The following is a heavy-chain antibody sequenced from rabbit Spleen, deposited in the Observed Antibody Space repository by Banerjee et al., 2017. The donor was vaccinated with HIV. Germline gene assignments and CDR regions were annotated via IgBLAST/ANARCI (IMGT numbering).Heavy chain of an antibody. V-gene: IGHV1S45*01. J-gene: IGHJ4*01. D-gene: IGHD4-1*01. CDR2: IYGGGSGST. CDR1: GFSFSSSYY. Sequence: EQLEESGGDLVKPEGSLTLTCTASGFSFSSSYYMCWVRQAPGKGLECLACIYGGGSGSTYYASWAKGRFTISETSSTTVTLQMTSLTATDTATYFCARSGYVGWGGDGDLTGNKLWGPGTLVTVS. CDR3: ARSGYVGWGGDGDLTGNKL.